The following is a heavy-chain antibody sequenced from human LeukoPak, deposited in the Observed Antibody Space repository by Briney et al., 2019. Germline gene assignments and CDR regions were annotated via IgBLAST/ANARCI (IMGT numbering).Heavy chain of an antibody. J-gene: IGHJ4*02. CDR1: GFTFDDYA. Sequence: GGSLRLSCAASGFTFDDYAMHWVRQAPGKGLEWVSGITWNSGSIGYADSVKGRFTISRDNSKNTLYLQMNSLRAEDTAVYYCAKDGGLDYDFWSGYHRTAYYFDYWGQGTLVTVSS. V-gene: IGHV3-9*01. CDR2: ITWNSGSI. CDR3: AKDGGLDYDFWSGYHRTAYYFDY. D-gene: IGHD3-3*01.